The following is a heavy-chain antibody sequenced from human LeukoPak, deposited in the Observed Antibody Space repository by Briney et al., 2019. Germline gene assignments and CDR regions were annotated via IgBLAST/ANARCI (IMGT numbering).Heavy chain of an antibody. Sequence: GASVKVSCKVSGYTLTELSMHWVRQAPGKGLEWMGGFDPEDGETIYAQKFQGRVTMTEDTSTDTAYMELSSLRSEDTAVYYCATGDPNWNWGRMYFDYWGQGTLVTVSS. CDR3: ATGDPNWNWGRMYFDY. V-gene: IGHV1-24*01. J-gene: IGHJ4*02. CDR2: FDPEDGET. CDR1: GYTLTELS. D-gene: IGHD1-7*01.